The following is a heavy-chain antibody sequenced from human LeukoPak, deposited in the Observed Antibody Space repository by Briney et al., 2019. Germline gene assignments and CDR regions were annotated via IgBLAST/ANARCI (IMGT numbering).Heavy chain of an antibody. V-gene: IGHV3-21*01. D-gene: IGHD3-10*01. CDR2: ISSSSSYI. Sequence: PGGSLRLSCAASGFTFSSYSMNWVRQAPGKGLEWVSSISSSSSYIYYADSVKGRFTISRDNAKNSLYLQMNSLRAEDTAVYYCARGKGWFGEFYYFDYWGQGTLVTVSS. CDR1: GFTFSSYS. CDR3: ARGKGWFGEFYYFDY. J-gene: IGHJ4*02.